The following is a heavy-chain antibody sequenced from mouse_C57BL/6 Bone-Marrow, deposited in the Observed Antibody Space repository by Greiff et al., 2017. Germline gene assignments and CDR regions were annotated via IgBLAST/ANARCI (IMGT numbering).Heavy chain of an antibody. CDR3: VNNTGY. J-gene: IGHJ2*01. CDR1: GYTFTSYW. CDR2: IDPSDSYT. D-gene: IGHD1-1*01. Sequence: VQLQQPGAELVRPGTSVKLSCKASGYTFTSYWMHWVKQRPGQGLEWIGVIDPSDSYTNYNQKFKGKATLTVDKSSSTAYMQLRSLTSEDSAVYYCVNNTGYWGQGTTLTGSS. V-gene: IGHV1-59*01.